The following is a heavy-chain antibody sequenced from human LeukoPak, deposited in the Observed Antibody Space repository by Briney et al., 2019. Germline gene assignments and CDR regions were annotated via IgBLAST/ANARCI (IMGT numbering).Heavy chain of an antibody. CDR2: IYYSGST. Sequence: SETLSLTCTVSGGSISSYYWNWIRQPPGKGLEWIGYIYYSGSTNYTPSLKSRVTMSVDTSKNQFSLKLSSVTAADTAVYYCAREGEPDTSGYYWFDPWGQGTLVSVSS. CDR3: AREGEPDTSGYYWFDP. D-gene: IGHD3-22*01. V-gene: IGHV4-59*01. J-gene: IGHJ5*02. CDR1: GGSISSYY.